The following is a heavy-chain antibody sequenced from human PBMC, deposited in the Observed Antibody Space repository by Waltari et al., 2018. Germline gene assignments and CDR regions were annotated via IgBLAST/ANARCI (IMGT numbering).Heavy chain of an antibody. V-gene: IGHV4-39*07. CDR1: GGSISSSSYY. CDR3: ARRGFNYNEYFDY. J-gene: IGHJ4*02. Sequence: QVQLQESGPGLVKPSETLSLTCTVSGGSISSSSYYWGWIRQPPGKGLEWIGSIYYSGSTYYNPSLKSRVTISVDTSKNQFSLKLSSVTAADTAVYYCARRGFNYNEYFDYWGQGTLVTVSS. CDR2: IYYSGST. D-gene: IGHD1-1*01.